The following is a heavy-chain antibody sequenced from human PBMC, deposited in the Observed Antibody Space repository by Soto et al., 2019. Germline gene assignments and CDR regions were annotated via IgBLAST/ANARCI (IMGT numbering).Heavy chain of an antibody. V-gene: IGHV1-18*01. CDR3: ARGRYGDY. CDR1: GYTFTRYG. Sequence: QVHLVQSGAEVKPGASVKVSCKASGYTFTRYGITWVRQAPGQGLEWMGWISAHNGNTDYAQKLQGRVIVTRDTSTSTAYMELRSLRADDTAVYDCARGRYGDYWGQGALVTVSS. CDR2: ISAHNGNT. J-gene: IGHJ4*02. D-gene: IGHD1-1*01.